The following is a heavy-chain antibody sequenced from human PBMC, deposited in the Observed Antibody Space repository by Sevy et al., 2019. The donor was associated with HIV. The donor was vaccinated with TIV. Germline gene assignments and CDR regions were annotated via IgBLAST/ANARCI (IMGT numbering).Heavy chain of an antibody. CDR3: VRDLPPSATTVAHFDY. V-gene: IGHV3-48*04. D-gene: IGHD4-17*01. CDR1: GFIFSNHG. CDR2: ITSSAANK. J-gene: IGHJ4*02. Sequence: GGSLRLSCAASGFIFSNHGMHWVRQAPGEGPEWVSSITSSAANKYYSDSVKGRFTISRDNAKNSLFLQMNSLRAEDTAVYYCVRDLPPSATTVAHFDYWGQGTLVTVSS.